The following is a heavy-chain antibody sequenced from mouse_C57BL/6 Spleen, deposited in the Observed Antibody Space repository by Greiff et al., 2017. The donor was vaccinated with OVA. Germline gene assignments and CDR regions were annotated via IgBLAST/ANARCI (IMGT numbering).Heavy chain of an antibody. D-gene: IGHD1-1*01. CDR3: TELTSFLDY. CDR2: IRLKSDNYAT. Sequence: EVQGVESGGGLVQPGGSMKLSCVASGFTFSNYWMNWVRQSPEKGLEWVAQIRLKSDNYATHYAESVKGRFTISRDDSKSSVYLQMNNLRAEDTGIYYCTELTSFLDYWGQGTTLTVSS. V-gene: IGHV6-3*01. J-gene: IGHJ2*01. CDR1: GFTFSNYW.